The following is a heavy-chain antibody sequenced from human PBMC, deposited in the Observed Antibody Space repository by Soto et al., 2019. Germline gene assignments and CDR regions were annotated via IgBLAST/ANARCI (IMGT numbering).Heavy chain of an antibody. J-gene: IGHJ4*02. Sequence: QVQLVESGGGVVQPGRSLRLSCAASGFTFSSYAMHWVRQAPGKGLGWGAVISYDGSDKYYADSVKGRFTISRDNSKNTLNLQMNSLRADDTAVYYCAKALGELSPESYDYWGQGTLITVSS. CDR1: GFTFSSYA. CDR2: ISYDGSDK. D-gene: IGHD3-16*02. CDR3: AKALGELSPESYDY. V-gene: IGHV3-30*18.